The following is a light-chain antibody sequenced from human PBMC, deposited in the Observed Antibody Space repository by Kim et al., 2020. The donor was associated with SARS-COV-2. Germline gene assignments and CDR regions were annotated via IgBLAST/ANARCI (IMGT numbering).Light chain of an antibody. CDR3: QQYNSYSST. V-gene: IGKV1-5*01. J-gene: IGKJ1*01. Sequence: DIQMTQSPSTLSASVGDRVTITCRASQSISPWLAWYQQKPGKDPKLLIYDASSLESGVPSRFSGRGSGTEFTLTISSLQPDDFATYYCQQYNSYSSTFGQGTKVDIK. CDR1: QSISPW. CDR2: DAS.